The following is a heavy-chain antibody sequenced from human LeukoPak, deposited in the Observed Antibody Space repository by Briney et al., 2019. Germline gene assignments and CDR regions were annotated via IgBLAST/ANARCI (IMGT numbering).Heavy chain of an antibody. D-gene: IGHD3-3*01. J-gene: IGHJ5*02. CDR3: AISNYDFWSGYSGSFDP. CDR2: INHSGST. V-gene: IGHV4-34*01. Sequence: SETLSLTCAVYGGSFSGYYWSWIRQPPGKGLEWIGEINHSGSTNYNPSLKSRVTISVDTSKNQFSLKLSSVTAADTAVYYCAISNYDFWSGYSGSFDPWGQGTLVTVSS. CDR1: GGSFSGYY.